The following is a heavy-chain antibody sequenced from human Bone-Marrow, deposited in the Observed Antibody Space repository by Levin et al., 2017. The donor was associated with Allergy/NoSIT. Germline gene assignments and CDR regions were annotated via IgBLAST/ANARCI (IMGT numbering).Heavy chain of an antibody. CDR2: ISSSSSTI. CDR3: ARPDCSGTSCYYFFDS. D-gene: IGHD2-2*01. J-gene: IGHJ4*02. Sequence: GESLKISCAASGFTFSRYSMNWVRQAPGRGLEWVSYISSSSSTISYADSVKGRFTISRDNAKNSLYLQMNSLRDEDTAVYYCARPDCSGTSCYYFFDSWGQGTLVTVSS. V-gene: IGHV3-48*02. CDR1: GFTFSRYS.